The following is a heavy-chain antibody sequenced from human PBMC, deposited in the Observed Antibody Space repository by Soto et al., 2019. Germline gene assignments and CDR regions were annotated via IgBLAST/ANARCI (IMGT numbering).Heavy chain of an antibody. V-gene: IGHV3-30-3*01. CDR3: ARGGYSYGLGSFDY. Sequence: QVQLVESGGGVVQPGRSLRLSCAASGFTFSSYAMHWVRQAPGKGLEWVAVISYDGSNKYYADSVKGRFTISRDNSKNTLYLQMNSLRAEYTAVYYCARGGYSYGLGSFDYWGQGTLVTVSS. D-gene: IGHD5-18*01. CDR1: GFTFSSYA. J-gene: IGHJ4*02. CDR2: ISYDGSNK.